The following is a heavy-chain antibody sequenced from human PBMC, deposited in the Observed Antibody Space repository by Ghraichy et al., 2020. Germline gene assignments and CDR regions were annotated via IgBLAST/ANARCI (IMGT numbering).Heavy chain of an antibody. CDR3: ASPFPGNLNGMDV. CDR1: GGTFSSYT. Sequence: SVKVSCKASGGTFSSYTISWVRQAPGQGLEWMGRIIPILGIANYAQKFQGRVTITADKSTSTAYMELSSLRSEDTAVYYCASPFPGNLNGMDVWGQGTTVTVSS. V-gene: IGHV1-69*02. J-gene: IGHJ6*02. D-gene: IGHD1-7*01. CDR2: IIPILGIA.